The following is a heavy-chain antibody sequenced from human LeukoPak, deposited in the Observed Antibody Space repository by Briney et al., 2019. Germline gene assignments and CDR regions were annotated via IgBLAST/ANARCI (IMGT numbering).Heavy chain of an antibody. V-gene: IGHV3-23*01. J-gene: IGHJ4*02. Sequence: PGGSLRLSCAASGFTFSSYAMSWVRQAPGKGLEWVSAISGSGGSTYYADSVKGRFTISRDNSKNTPYLQMNSLRAEDTAVYYCAKWGSYYDSSGYGDYWGQGTLVTVSS. CDR2: ISGSGGST. CDR3: AKWGSYYDSSGYGDY. CDR1: GFTFSSYA. D-gene: IGHD3-22*01.